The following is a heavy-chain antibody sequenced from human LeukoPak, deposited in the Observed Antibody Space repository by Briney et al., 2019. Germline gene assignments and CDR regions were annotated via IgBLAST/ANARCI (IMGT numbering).Heavy chain of an antibody. J-gene: IGHJ4*02. CDR1: GGSFSGYY. D-gene: IGHD2-2*01. V-gene: IGHV4-34*01. Sequence: PSETLSLTCAVYGGSFSGYYWSWIRQPPGKGLEWIGEINHSGSTNYNPSLKSRVTISVDTSKNQFSLKLSSVTAADTAVYYCARGSGYCSSTSCSSPADYWGQGTLVIVFS. CDR2: INHSGST. CDR3: ARGSGYCSSTSCSSPADY.